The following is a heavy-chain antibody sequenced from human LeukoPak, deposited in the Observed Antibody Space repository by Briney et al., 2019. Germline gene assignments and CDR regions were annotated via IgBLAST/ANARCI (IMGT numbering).Heavy chain of an antibody. V-gene: IGHV3-9*01. CDR3: VADTAGDLAF. CDR1: GFPFNKYA. J-gene: IGHJ4*02. D-gene: IGHD3-10*01. Sequence: PGGSLRLSCVTSGFPFNKYALHWVRQAPGKGLEWVSGILANRRAIGYGDSVKGRFTISRDDATNSLYLQMNNLRVEDTALYYCVADTAGDLAFWGQGSLVIVSS. CDR2: ILANRRAI.